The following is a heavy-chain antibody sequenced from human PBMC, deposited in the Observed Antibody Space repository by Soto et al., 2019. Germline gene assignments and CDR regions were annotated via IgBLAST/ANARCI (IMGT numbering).Heavy chain of an antibody. Sequence: GGSLRLSCAVSGFSFSSAWMTWIRQAPGKGLERVAIMNEDGSERYYVDSVKGRFTISRDNAKNALFLQMNSLRVEDTAVYFCARDRAYSCFDYWGQGSLVTVSS. CDR3: ARDRAYSCFDY. J-gene: IGHJ4*02. CDR2: MNEDGSER. V-gene: IGHV3-7*03. D-gene: IGHD4-4*01. CDR1: GFSFSSAW.